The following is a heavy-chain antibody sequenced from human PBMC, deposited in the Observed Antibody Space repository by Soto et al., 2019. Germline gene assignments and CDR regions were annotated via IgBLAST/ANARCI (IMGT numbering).Heavy chain of an antibody. J-gene: IGHJ5*02. V-gene: IGHV1-3*01. CDR3: ARDRAPTGNWFDP. D-gene: IGHD3-10*01. CDR2: INAGNGNT. CDR1: GYTFTSYA. Sequence: QVQLVQSGAEVKKPGASVKVSCKASGYTFTSYAMHWVRQAPGQRLEWMGWINAGNGNTKYSQKFQGRVTITRDTTASTAYRELSSMRSEDTAVYYCARDRAPTGNWFDPWGQGTLVTVSS.